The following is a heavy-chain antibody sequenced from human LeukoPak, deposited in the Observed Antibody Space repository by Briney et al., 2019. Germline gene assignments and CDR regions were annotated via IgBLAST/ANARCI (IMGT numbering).Heavy chain of an antibody. CDR3: ARDASREGMDV. V-gene: IGHV4-39*07. J-gene: IGHJ6*02. D-gene: IGHD6-6*01. CDR2: IDYSGST. CDR1: GGSISSSSYY. Sequence: PSETLSLTCTVSGGSISSSSYYWGWIRQPPGKGLEWIGSIDYSGSTYYNPSLKSRVTISVDTSKNQFSLKLSSVTAADTAVYYCARDASREGMDVWGQGTTVTVSS.